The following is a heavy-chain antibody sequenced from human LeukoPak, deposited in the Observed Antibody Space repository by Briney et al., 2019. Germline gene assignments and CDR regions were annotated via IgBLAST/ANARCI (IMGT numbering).Heavy chain of an antibody. V-gene: IGHV3-30-3*01. J-gene: IGHJ4*02. D-gene: IGHD3-10*01. CDR3: ARAESTDLGEDYFDY. CDR1: GFTFSSYA. Sequence: PGGSLRLSCAASGFTFSSYAMHWVRQAPGKGLEWVAVISYDGSNKYYADSVKGRFTISRDNSKNTLYLQMNSLRAEDTAVYYCARAESTDLGEDYFDYWGQGILVTVSS. CDR2: ISYDGSNK.